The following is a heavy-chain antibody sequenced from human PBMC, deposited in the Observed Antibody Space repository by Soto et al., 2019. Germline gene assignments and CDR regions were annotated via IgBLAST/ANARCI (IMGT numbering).Heavy chain of an antibody. CDR3: TTAHYMWGSYGKHY. J-gene: IGHJ4*02. CDR2: IKSKTVGGTA. CDR1: GFPFRNAW. V-gene: IGHV3-15*05. D-gene: IGHD3-16*01. Sequence: EVQLVESGGGFVKPWGSLVFSCTASGFPFRNAWMGWVREAPGKGLEWGGGIKSKTVGGTADYAAPVKGRFTISRDDSKSTLYLQMNSLKLEDTAVYYCTTAHYMWGSYGKHYWGPGALVTVS.